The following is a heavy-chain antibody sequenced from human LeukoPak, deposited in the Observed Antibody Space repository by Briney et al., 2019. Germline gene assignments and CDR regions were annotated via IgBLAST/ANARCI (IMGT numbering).Heavy chain of an antibody. D-gene: IGHD2-2*01. CDR2: INTNTGNP. V-gene: IGHV7-4-1*02. J-gene: IGHJ4*02. CDR1: GYTFTAFY. CDR3: ASRDNQLLFY. Sequence: ASVKVSCKPSGYTFTAFYMHWVRQAPGQGLEWMGWINTNTGNPTYAQGFTGRFVFSLDTSVSTAYLQISSLKAEDTAVYYCASRDNQLLFYWGQGTLVTVSS.